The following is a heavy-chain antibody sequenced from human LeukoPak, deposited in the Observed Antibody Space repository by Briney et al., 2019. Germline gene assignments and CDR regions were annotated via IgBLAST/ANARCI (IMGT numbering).Heavy chain of an antibody. J-gene: IGHJ6*02. D-gene: IGHD3-3*02. Sequence: SETLSLTCAVYGGSFSGYYWSWIRQPPGKGLEWIGEINHSGSTNYNPSLKSRVTISVDTSKNQFSLKLSSVTAADTAVYYCARSIFGYYGLDVWGQGTTVTVSS. V-gene: IGHV4-34*01. CDR1: GGSFSGYY. CDR2: INHSGST. CDR3: ARSIFGYYGLDV.